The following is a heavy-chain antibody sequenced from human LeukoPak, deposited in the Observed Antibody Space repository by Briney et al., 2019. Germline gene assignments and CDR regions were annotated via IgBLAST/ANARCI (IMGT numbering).Heavy chain of an antibody. CDR1: VYTFTSYD. V-gene: IGHV1-8*01. CDR3: ARGRKWLRLGRWFDP. CDR2: MNPNSGNT. J-gene: IGHJ5*02. Sequence: ASVKVSCKASVYTFTSYDINWVRQATGQGLEWMGWMNPNSGNTGYAQKFQGRVAMTRNTSISTAYMELSSLRSEDTAVYYCARGRKWLRLGRWFDPWGQGTLVTVSS. D-gene: IGHD5-12*01.